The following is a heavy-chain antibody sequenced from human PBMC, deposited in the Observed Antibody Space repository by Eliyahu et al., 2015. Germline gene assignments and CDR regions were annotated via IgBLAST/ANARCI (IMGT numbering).Heavy chain of an antibody. Sequence: EVQLVESGGGLVQPGRSLXLXCXGSGFSFGXYAVTWFRPAPGKGLEWVGFIKSKAYGGTTEYAASVKGRFTISRDDSISIAYLQMNSLKTEDTAVYYCTRVPSATTTVGHDWFDPWGQGTRVTVSS. CDR3: TRVPSATTTVGHDWFDP. CDR1: GFSFGXYA. D-gene: IGHD1-26*01. V-gene: IGHV3-49*03. J-gene: IGHJ5*02. CDR2: IKSKAYGGTT.